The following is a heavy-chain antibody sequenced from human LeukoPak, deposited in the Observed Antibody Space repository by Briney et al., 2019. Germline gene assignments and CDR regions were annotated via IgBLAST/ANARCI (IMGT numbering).Heavy chain of an antibody. J-gene: IGHJ4*02. CDR1: GGAISNYY. CDR2: IFYSGST. D-gene: IGHD3-10*01. V-gene: IGHV4-59*01. Sequence: PSETLSLTCTVSGGAISNYYWSRIRQPPGKGLEWIGYIFYSGSTNYNPSLKSRVTISVDTSKNQFSLKLSSVTAADAAVYYCARARFYYGSGIGYFDYWGQGTLVTVSS. CDR3: ARARFYYGSGIGYFDY.